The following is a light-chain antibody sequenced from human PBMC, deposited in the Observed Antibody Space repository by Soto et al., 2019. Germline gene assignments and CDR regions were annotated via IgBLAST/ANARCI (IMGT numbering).Light chain of an antibody. Sequence: DIQMTQSPSSLSASVGDRVTITCRASQSISSYLNWYQQKPGKAPNLLIYAASSLQSGVPSRFSGSGSGTDFTLNISSLQPEDFATYYCQQSYSTPITFGQGTRLEIK. CDR1: QSISSY. J-gene: IGKJ5*01. CDR3: QQSYSTPIT. V-gene: IGKV1-39*01. CDR2: AAS.